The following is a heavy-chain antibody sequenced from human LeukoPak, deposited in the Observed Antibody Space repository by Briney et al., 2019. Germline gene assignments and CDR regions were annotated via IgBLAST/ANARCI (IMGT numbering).Heavy chain of an antibody. J-gene: IGHJ4*02. CDR1: GFIFSNYA. CDR3: AGSPSAEIDY. V-gene: IGHV3-30*04. Sequence: QPGGSLRLSCATSGFIFSNYAMHWLRQAPGKGLEWVTVISYDGNNKYYADSVKGRFTISKDNAKNSLYLQMNSLRAEDTAVYYCAGSPSAEIDYWGQGTLVTVSS. CDR2: ISYDGNNK. D-gene: IGHD2-2*01.